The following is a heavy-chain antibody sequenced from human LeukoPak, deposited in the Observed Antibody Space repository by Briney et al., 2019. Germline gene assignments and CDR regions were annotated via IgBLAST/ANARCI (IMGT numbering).Heavy chain of an antibody. CDR2: ISSSGSTI. J-gene: IGHJ2*01. Sequence: GGSLRLSCAASGFTFSDYYMSWIRQAPGKGLEWVSYISSSGSTIYYADSVKGRFTISRDNAKNSLYLQMNSLRAEDTAVYYCAKAARSSVAGLFFDLWGRGTLVTVSS. V-gene: IGHV3-11*01. CDR3: AKAARSSVAGLFFDL. CDR1: GFTFSDYY. D-gene: IGHD6-19*01.